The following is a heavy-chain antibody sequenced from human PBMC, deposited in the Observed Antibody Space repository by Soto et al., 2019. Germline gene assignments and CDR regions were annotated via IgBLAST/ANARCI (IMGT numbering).Heavy chain of an antibody. Sequence: GGSLRLSCAASGFTFSNAWMSWVRQAPGKGLEWVGRIKSKTDGGTKDYAAPVKGRFTISRDDSKNTLYLQMNSLKTEDTAVYYCPTASFLGYCTNGVCYTGWFDPWGQGTLVTVSS. J-gene: IGHJ5*02. CDR2: IKSKTDGGTK. CDR3: PTASFLGYCTNGVCYTGWFDP. D-gene: IGHD2-8*01. V-gene: IGHV3-15*01. CDR1: GFTFSNAW.